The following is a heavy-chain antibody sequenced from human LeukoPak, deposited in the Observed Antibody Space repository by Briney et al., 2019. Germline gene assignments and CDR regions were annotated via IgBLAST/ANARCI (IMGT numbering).Heavy chain of an antibody. V-gene: IGHV3-21*01. D-gene: IGHD1-26*01. Sequence: GGSLRLSCAAPGFIFSSYNMNWVRQAPGKGLEWVSSISSSSIYIYYADSVKGRFTISRDNAKNTLYLQMNSLRAEDTAVYHCVRVGGRSSIGGDCWGQGTLVTVSS. CDR3: VRVGGRSSIGGDC. CDR2: ISSSSIYI. J-gene: IGHJ4*02. CDR1: GFIFSSYN.